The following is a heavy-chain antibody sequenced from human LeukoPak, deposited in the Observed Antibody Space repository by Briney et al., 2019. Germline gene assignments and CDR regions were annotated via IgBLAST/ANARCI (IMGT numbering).Heavy chain of an antibody. D-gene: IGHD2-2*01. V-gene: IGHV3-74*01. Sequence: PGGSLRLSCAASGFTFSNYLMHWVRQAPGKGLVWVSRITSDGSSTHYADPVKGRFTISRDNAKNTLYLQMNSLTAEDTAVYYCVSLGYCSTSSCQPWGQGTLVTVSS. J-gene: IGHJ4*02. CDR2: ITSDGSST. CDR3: VSLGYCSTSSCQP. CDR1: GFTFSNYL.